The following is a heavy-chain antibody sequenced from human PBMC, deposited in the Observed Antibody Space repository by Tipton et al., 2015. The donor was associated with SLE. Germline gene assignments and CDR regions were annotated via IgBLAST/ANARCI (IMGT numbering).Heavy chain of an antibody. D-gene: IGHD3-22*01. J-gene: IGHJ4*02. V-gene: IGHV3-33*01. CDR1: GFTFSTYD. CDR2: IWYDGSNK. CDR3: TRPRYYDSDAYRLPPDF. Sequence: SLRLSCAASGFTFSTYDIHWVRQAPGKGLEWVAVIWYDGSNKYYADSVKGRFTISRDNSKNTLYLQMNSLKTEDTAMYYCTRPRYYDSDAYRLPPDFWGQGTLVTVSS.